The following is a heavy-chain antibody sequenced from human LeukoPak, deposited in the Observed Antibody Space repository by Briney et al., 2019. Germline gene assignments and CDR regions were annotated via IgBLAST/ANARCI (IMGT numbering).Heavy chain of an antibody. D-gene: IGHD3-22*01. Sequence: GGSLRLSCAASGFTFSSYAMSWVRQAPGKGLEWVSAISGSGGSTYYADSVKGRFTISRDNSKNTLYLQMNSLRAEDTAVYYCAKNGYYYDSSGYTLFDYWGQGTLVTVSS. V-gene: IGHV3-23*01. J-gene: IGHJ4*02. CDR3: AKNGYYYDSSGYTLFDY. CDR2: ISGSGGST. CDR1: GFTFSSYA.